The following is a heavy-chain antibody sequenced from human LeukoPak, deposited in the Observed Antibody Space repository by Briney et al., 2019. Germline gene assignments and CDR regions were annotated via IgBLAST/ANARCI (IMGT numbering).Heavy chain of an antibody. CDR3: ARNPTGYSSSWSPYYYYMDV. CDR1: GFTFSSYS. D-gene: IGHD6-13*01. J-gene: IGHJ6*03. V-gene: IGHV3-21*01. Sequence: GGSLRLSCAASGFTFSSYSMNWVRQAPGKGLEWVSSISSSSSYIYYADSVKGRFTISRDNAKNSLYLQMNSLRAEDTAVYYCARNPTGYSSSWSPYYYYMDVWGKGTTVTVSS. CDR2: ISSSSSYI.